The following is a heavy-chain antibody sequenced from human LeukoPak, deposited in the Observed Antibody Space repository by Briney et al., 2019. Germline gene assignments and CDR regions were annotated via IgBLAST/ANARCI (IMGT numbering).Heavy chain of an antibody. J-gene: IGHJ4*02. CDR1: GFTFGDYA. Sequence: GGSLRLSCTASGFTFGDYAMSWVRQAPGKGLEWVSASGSGGNTYFADPVKGRFTISRDNSKNTLYLQMNSLRAEDTAVYYCAKGPWLTYPYYFDYWGQGTLVTVSS. D-gene: IGHD6-19*01. CDR3: AKGPWLTYPYYFDY. V-gene: IGHV3-23*01. CDR2: SGSGGNT.